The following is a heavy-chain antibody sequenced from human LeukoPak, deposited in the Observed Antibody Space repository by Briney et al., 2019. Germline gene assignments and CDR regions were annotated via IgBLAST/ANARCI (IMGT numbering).Heavy chain of an antibody. CDR2: IWYDGSNK. CDR1: GFTFSSYG. CDR3: ARESGNGYSSGWYPYYYYGMDV. D-gene: IGHD6-19*01. J-gene: IGHJ6*02. V-gene: IGHV3-33*01. Sequence: GGSLRLSCAASGFTFSSYGMHWVRQAPGKGLEWVAVIWYDGSNKYYADSVKGRFTISRDNSENTLYLQMNSLRAEDTAVYYCARESGNGYSSGWYPYYYYGMDVWGQGTTVTVSS.